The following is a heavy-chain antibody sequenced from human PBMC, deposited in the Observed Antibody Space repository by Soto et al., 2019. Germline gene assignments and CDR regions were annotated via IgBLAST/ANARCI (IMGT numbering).Heavy chain of an antibody. CDR2: MNPNSGNT. J-gene: IGHJ1*01. D-gene: IGHD3-22*01. CDR3: ARGRANYYDSSGTEYFQH. Sequence: ASVKVSCKASGYTFTSYDINWVRQATGQGLEWMGWMNPNSGNTGYAQKFQGRVTMTRNTSISTAYMELSSLRSEDTAVYYCARGRANYYDSSGTEYFQHWGQGTPVPVSS. V-gene: IGHV1-8*01. CDR1: GYTFTSYD.